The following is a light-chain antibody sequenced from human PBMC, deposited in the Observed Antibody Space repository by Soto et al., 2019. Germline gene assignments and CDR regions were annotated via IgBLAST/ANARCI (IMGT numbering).Light chain of an antibody. V-gene: IGKV1-27*01. Sequence: DIQMTQSPSPLSASVGDKVTITCRASQGISNYLAWYQQKPGKVPTLLIYSASTLQSGVPSRFSGSGSGTAFTLTISSLQPEDVATYYCQRYDSAPWTFGQGTKVEIK. J-gene: IGKJ1*01. CDR3: QRYDSAPWT. CDR2: SAS. CDR1: QGISNY.